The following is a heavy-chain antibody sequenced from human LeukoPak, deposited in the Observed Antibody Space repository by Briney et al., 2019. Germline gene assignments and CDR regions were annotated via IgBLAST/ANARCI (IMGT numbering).Heavy chain of an antibody. CDR3: AREESRLYSSSWYERY. Sequence: ASVKVSCKASGYTFTGYYMHWVRQAPGQGLEWMGWINPNSGGTNYAQKFQGRVTMTRDTSISTAYMELSRLRSDDTAVYYCAREESRLYSSSWYERYWGQGTLVTDSS. J-gene: IGHJ4*02. D-gene: IGHD6-13*01. CDR2: INPNSGGT. CDR1: GYTFTGYY. V-gene: IGHV1-2*02.